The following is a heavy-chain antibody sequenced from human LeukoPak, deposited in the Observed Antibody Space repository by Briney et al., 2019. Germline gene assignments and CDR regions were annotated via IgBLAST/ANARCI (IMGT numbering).Heavy chain of an antibody. Sequence: ASVKVSCKASGGTFSSYAISWVRQAPGQGLEWMGGIIPIFGIANYAQKFQGRVTITADESTSTAYMELSSLRSEDTAVYYCARALPLYSSSPRNDYYYYYMDVWGKGTTVTVSS. V-gene: IGHV1-69*13. CDR2: IIPIFGIA. D-gene: IGHD6-6*01. CDR3: ARALPLYSSSPRNDYYYYYMDV. J-gene: IGHJ6*03. CDR1: GGTFSSYA.